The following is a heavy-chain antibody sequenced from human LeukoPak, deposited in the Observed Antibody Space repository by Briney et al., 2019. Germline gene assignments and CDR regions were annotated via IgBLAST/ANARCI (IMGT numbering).Heavy chain of an antibody. Sequence: PGGSLRLSCAASGFTFSSYGMHWVRQAPGKGLEWVAFIRYDGSNKYYADSVKGRFTISRDNSKNTLYLQMNSLRTEDTAVYYCAKDYYGSGRLFDYWGQGTLVTVSS. V-gene: IGHV3-30*02. J-gene: IGHJ4*02. D-gene: IGHD3-10*01. CDR2: IRYDGSNK. CDR3: AKDYYGSGRLFDY. CDR1: GFTFSSYG.